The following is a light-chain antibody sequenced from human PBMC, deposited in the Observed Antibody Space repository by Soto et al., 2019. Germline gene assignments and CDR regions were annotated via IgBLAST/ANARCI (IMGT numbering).Light chain of an antibody. CDR3: QQYYSNSYT. CDR2: WAS. CDR1: QSVSYTSGGKNY. Sequence: DIVMTQSPDSLAVSLGERATINCKSSQSVSYTSGGKNYLAWYQQKPGQPPQLLISWASTRESGVPDRFSGSGSGTEFTRTIRSLQAEDVAVYYCQQYYSNSYTFGQGTKLEIK. V-gene: IGKV4-1*01. J-gene: IGKJ2*01.